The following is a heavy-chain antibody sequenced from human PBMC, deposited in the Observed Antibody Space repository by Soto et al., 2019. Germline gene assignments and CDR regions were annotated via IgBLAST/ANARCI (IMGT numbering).Heavy chain of an antibody. V-gene: IGHV3-23*01. CDR1: GVTFISYA. Sequence: PGGPLRLSWAASGVTFISYAMSWVRHAPGKGLEWVSAISGSGGSTYYADSVKGRFTISRDNSKNTLYLQMNSLRAEDTAVYYCAKAGIDTGVDYWGQGTLVTVSS. J-gene: IGHJ4*02. CDR3: AKAGIDTGVDY. D-gene: IGHD3-10*01. CDR2: ISGSGGST.